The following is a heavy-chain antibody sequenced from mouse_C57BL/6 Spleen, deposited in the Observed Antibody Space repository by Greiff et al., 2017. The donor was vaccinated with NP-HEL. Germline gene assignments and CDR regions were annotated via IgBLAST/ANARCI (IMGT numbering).Heavy chain of an antibody. CDR3: ARGHYYGSPYWYFDV. D-gene: IGHD1-1*01. CDR2: ISSGSSTI. J-gene: IGHJ1*03. Sequence: EVQVVESGGGLVKPGGSLKLSCAASGFTFSDYGMHWVRQAPEKGLEWVAYISSGSSTIYYADTVKGRFTISRDNAKNTLFLQMTSLRSEDTAMYYCARGHYYGSPYWYFDVWGTGTTVTVSS. CDR1: GFTFSDYG. V-gene: IGHV5-17*01.